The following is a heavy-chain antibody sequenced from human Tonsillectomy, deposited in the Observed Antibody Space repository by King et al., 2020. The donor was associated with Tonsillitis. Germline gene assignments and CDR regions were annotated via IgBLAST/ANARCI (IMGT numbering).Heavy chain of an antibody. CDR1: GFTFSSYA. D-gene: IGHD2-21*02. CDR3: ASSSCGDYVPGGD. V-gene: IGHV3-30-3*01. J-gene: IGHJ4*02. Sequence: VQLVESGGGVVQPGRSLRLSCAASGFTFSSYAFHWVRQAPGKGLQWVAVISYDGSNKYYADTVKGRFTISRDNSKNTLYLQMNSLRAEDSAVYYCASSSCGDYVPGGDGGPGTLVTVSS. CDR2: ISYDGSNK.